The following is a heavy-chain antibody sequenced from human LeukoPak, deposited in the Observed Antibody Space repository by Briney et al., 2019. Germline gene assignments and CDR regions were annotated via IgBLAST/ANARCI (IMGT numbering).Heavy chain of an antibody. V-gene: IGHV3-20*04. CDR2: INWNGRIT. CDR1: RFTFDDYA. CDR3: ARGSVQLWLRDTYYYMDV. Sequence: PGESLRHSCAASRFTFDDYAMNWVRQVPGRGLEWVSGINWNGRITEYADSVKDRFTISRQNTKNSLYLYMNNLGGEDTALYFCARGSVQLWLRDTYYYMDVWGKGTTVTVSS. J-gene: IGHJ6*03. D-gene: IGHD5-18*01.